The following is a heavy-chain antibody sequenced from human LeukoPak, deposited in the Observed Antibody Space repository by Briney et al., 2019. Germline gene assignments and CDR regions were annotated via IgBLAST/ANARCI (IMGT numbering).Heavy chain of an antibody. D-gene: IGHD2-2*01. CDR2: INHSGST. V-gene: IGHV4-34*01. J-gene: IGHJ5*02. Sequence: PSETLSLTCAVYGGSFSGYYWSWIRQPPGKGLEWIGEINHSGSTNYNPPLKSRVTISVDTSKNQFSLKLSSVTAADTAVYYCARLNCSSTSCYETDWFDPWGQGTLVTVSS. CDR1: GGSFSGYY. CDR3: ARLNCSSTSCYETDWFDP.